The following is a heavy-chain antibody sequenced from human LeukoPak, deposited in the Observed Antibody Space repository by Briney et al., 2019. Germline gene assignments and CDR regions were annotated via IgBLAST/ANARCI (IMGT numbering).Heavy chain of an antibody. CDR2: LSGSGGTT. CDR3: AKSRGDYWGAGSYVGGFDY. Sequence: GGSQRPSCAASGFSLSSFAMSWVRQAAGQGLEWVSGLSGSGGTTYYADSVKGRFSIYRHNSKNTLYLQMNSLRAEDTAVYYCAKSRGDYWGAGSYVGGFDYWGQGALVTVSS. J-gene: IGHJ4*02. CDR1: GFSLSSFA. D-gene: IGHD3-10*01. V-gene: IGHV3-23*01.